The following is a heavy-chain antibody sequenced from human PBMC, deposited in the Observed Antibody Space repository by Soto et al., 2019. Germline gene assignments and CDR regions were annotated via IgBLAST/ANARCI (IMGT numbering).Heavy chain of an antibody. Sequence: QVQLVESGGGVVQPGRSLRLSCAASGFTFSSYGMHWVRQAPGKGLEWVAVIWYDGSNKYYADSVKGRFTISRDNSKNTLYLQMNSLRAEDTAVYYCGKYSGSYPVYNGMNLWGQGTTVTVSS. V-gene: IGHV3-33*06. CDR2: IWYDGSNK. CDR1: GFTFSSYG. CDR3: GKYSGSYPVYNGMNL. D-gene: IGHD1-26*01. J-gene: IGHJ6*02.